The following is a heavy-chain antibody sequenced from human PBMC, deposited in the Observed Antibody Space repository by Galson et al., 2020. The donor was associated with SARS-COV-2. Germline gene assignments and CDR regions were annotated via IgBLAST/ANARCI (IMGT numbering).Heavy chain of an antibody. CDR3: ARPSRPAYYFDIGGCRSYWYFDL. D-gene: IGHD3-22*01. V-gene: IGHV5-51*01. CDR2: IYPGDSDT. Sequence: GESLKISCKASGYSFTNYWIAWVRQMPGKGLEWMGIIYPGDSDTRYSPSFQGQVTISADKSISTAHLQWNSLKASDTAMYYCARPSRPAYYFDIGGCRSYWYFDLLGRGTLVTVSS. J-gene: IGHJ2*01. CDR1: GYSFTNYW.